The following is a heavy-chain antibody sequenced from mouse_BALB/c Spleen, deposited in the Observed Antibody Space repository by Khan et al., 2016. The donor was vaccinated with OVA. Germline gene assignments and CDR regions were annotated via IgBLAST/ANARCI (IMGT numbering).Heavy chain of an antibody. CDR1: GYTFTSYW. V-gene: IGHV1-7*01. CDR2: INPSSGYT. CDR3: ARDRIDY. Sequence: QVRLQQSGAELAKPGASVKMSCKASGYTFTSYWMHWVIQRPGQGLEWIGYINPSSGYTEYNQNFKDKATLTAEKSSSTAYMQLSSLTSEDSAVYYCARDRIDYWGQGTTLTVSS. J-gene: IGHJ2*01.